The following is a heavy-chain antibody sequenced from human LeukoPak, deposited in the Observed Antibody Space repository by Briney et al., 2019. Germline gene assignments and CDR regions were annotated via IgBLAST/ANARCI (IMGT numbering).Heavy chain of an antibody. CDR3: ARSPCDELSKGPIVGATCWFDP. CDR1: GFTFSNYW. Sequence: GGSLRLSCAASGFTFSNYWMHWVRQAPGKGLVWVSRIKSDGSRTDYADSVKGRFTISRDNAKNTLYLQMNSLRAEDTAVYYCARSPCDELSKGPIVGATCWFDPWGQGTLVTVSS. CDR2: IKSDGSRT. V-gene: IGHV3-74*01. J-gene: IGHJ5*02. D-gene: IGHD1-26*01.